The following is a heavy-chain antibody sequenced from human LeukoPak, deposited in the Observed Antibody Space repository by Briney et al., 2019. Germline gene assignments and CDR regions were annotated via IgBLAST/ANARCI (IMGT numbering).Heavy chain of an antibody. CDR1: GFTFSSYW. J-gene: IGHJ4*02. CDR2: IKEEGSER. V-gene: IGHV3-7*01. CDR3: ASGGRGTYYGSGSYVDF. D-gene: IGHD3-10*01. Sequence: PGGSLRLSCAASGFTFSSYWMSWVRQAPGKGLEWVANIKEEGSERYYVDSVKGRFTISRDNAKNSLYLQMNSLRAEDTAVYYCASGGRGTYYGSGSYVDFWGQGTLVTVSS.